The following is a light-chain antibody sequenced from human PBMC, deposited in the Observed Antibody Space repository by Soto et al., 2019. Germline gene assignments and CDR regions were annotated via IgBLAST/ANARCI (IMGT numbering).Light chain of an antibody. Sequence: QSVLTQPASVSGPPGQSITISCTGTSSDVGDYNYVSWYQQHPGKAPKLLIYEVSNRPSGASHRFSGSKSGNTASLTISGLQAEDEADYYCGSYRGSSTLVFGTGTKVTVL. CDR2: EVS. V-gene: IGLV2-14*01. CDR3: GSYRGSSTLV. CDR1: SSDVGDYNY. J-gene: IGLJ1*01.